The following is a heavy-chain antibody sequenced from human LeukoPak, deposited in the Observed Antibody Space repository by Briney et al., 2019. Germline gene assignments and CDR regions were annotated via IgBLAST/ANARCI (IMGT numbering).Heavy chain of an antibody. D-gene: IGHD3-16*02. CDR3: ASGPLGITFGGVIVHNWFDP. Sequence: ASVKVSCKASGYTFTGYYMHWVRQAPGQGLEWMGWINPNSGGTNYAQKFQGRVTMTRDTSISTAYMELSRLRSDDTAVYYCASGPLGITFGGVIVHNWFDPWGQGTLVTVSS. CDR2: INPNSGGT. CDR1: GYTFTGYY. J-gene: IGHJ5*02. V-gene: IGHV1-2*02.